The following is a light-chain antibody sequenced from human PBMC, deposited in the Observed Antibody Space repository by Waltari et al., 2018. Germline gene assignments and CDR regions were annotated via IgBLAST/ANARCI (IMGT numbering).Light chain of an antibody. J-gene: IGLJ3*02. CDR1: SRDVGGYNY. V-gene: IGLV2-11*01. Sequence: QSALTQPRSVSGSPGQSVTISCPGTSRDVGGYNYVSWYQQHPGKAPKLMIYDVSKRPSGFPDRFSGSKSGNPASLTISGLQAEDEADYYCCSYAGSYTLWVFGGGTKLTVL. CDR3: CSYAGSYTLWV. CDR2: DVS.